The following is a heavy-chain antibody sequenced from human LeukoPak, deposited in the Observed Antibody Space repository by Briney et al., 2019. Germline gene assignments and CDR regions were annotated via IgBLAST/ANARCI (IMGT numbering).Heavy chain of an antibody. CDR3: ARVGPPNADEKRVVAAGYDY. CDR2: IKQDGSEK. D-gene: IGHD2-15*01. V-gene: IGHV3-7*01. Sequence: QSGGSLRLSCAASGFTFSSYWMTWVRQAPVKGLEWVANIKQDGSEKYYVDSVKGRFTISRDNAKNSLYLQMNSLRAEDTAVYYCARVGPPNADEKRVVAAGYDYWGQGTLVTVSS. J-gene: IGHJ4*02. CDR1: GFTFSSYW.